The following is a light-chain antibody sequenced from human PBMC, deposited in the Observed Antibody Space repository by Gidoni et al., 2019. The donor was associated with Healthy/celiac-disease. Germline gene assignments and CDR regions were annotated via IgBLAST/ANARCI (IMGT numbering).Light chain of an antibody. Sequence: QSALTPPASVSGSLGQSITISCTGTSSDVGGYNYVSWYQQHPGKAPKLMMYDVSNRPSGVSNRFSGSKSGNTASLTISGLQAEDEADYYCSSYTSSSTLEGVFGGGTKLTVL. V-gene: IGLV2-14*03. CDR1: SSDVGGYNY. CDR2: DVS. J-gene: IGLJ2*01. CDR3: SSYTSSSTLEGV.